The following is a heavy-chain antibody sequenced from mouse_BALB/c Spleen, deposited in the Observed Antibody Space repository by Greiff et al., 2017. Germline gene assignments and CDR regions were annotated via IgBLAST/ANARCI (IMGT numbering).Heavy chain of an antibody. CDR2: ISYDGSN. J-gene: IGHJ3*01. D-gene: IGHD1-1*01. Sequence: EVQLQQSGPGLVKPSQSLSLTCSVTGYSITSGYYWNWIRQFPGNKLEWMGYISYDGSNNYNPSLKNRISITRDTSKNQFFLKLNSVTTEDTATYYCARGLLRGFAYWGQGTLVTVSA. V-gene: IGHV3-6*02. CDR3: ARGLLRGFAY. CDR1: GYSITSGYY.